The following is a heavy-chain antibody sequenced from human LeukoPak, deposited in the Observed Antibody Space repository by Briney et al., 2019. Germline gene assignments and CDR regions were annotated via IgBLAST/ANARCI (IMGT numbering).Heavy chain of an antibody. CDR3: ARRAGWFGVQPFDY. V-gene: IGHV4-39*07. Sequence: SETLSLTCTVSGGSISSSSYYWGWIRQPPGKGLEWIGSIYYSGSTYYNPSLKSRVTISVDTSKNQFSLKLSSVTAADTAVYYCARRAGWFGVQPFDYWGQGTLVTVSS. CDR2: IYYSGST. CDR1: GGSISSSSYY. D-gene: IGHD3-10*01. J-gene: IGHJ4*02.